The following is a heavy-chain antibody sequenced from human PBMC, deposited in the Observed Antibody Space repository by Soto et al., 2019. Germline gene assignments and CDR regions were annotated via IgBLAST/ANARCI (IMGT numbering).Heavy chain of an antibody. CDR1: GGSFSCYY. CDR2: INHSGST. D-gene: IGHD6-13*01. V-gene: IGHV4-34*01. J-gene: IGHJ5*02. CDR3: ARVGLYSSPYPVNWFDP. Sequence: KSSETLSLTCAVYGGSFSCYYWSWIRQPPGKGLEWIGEINHSGSTNYNPSLKSRVTISVDTSKNQFSLKLSSVTAADTAVYYCARVGLYSSPYPVNWFDPWGQGTLVTVSS.